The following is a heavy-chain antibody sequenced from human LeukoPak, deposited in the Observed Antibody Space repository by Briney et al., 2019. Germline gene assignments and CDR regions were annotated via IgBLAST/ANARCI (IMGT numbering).Heavy chain of an antibody. V-gene: IGHV3-74*01. CDR3: ATSLGPLTEY. CDR1: GFAFSSNW. J-gene: IGHJ4*02. Sequence: SGGSLRLSCAASGFAFSSNWMHWVHQTPGKGLVWVSRINSGGSGTSYADSVEGRFTISRDNAKNTLYLQMNSLKGEDTAVYYCATSLGPLTEYWGQGTLVTVSS. D-gene: IGHD7-27*01. CDR2: INSGGSGT.